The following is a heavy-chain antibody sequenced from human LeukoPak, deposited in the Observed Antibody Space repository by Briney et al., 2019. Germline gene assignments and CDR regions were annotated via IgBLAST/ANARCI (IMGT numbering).Heavy chain of an antibody. CDR2: INPTTGDT. CDR3: ARYGFSAVWQGGWHAFDI. V-gene: IGHV1-46*01. Sequence: GASVKVSCKASGYTFTSYYMHWVRQAPGQGLEWMGIINPTTGDTTYAQKFQGRLTMTRDMSTSTVYMELSSLTSGDTAVFYCARYGFSAVWQGGWHAFDIWGQGTVVTVSS. J-gene: IGHJ3*02. CDR1: GYTFTSYY. D-gene: IGHD2-15*01.